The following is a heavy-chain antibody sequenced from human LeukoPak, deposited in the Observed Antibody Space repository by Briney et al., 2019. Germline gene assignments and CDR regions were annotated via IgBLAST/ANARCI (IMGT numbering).Heavy chain of an antibody. CDR1: GGSISSGGYS. D-gene: IGHD1-26*01. Sequence: SETLSLTCAVSGGSISSGGYSWSWIRQPPGKGLEWIGYIYHSGSTYYNPSLKSRVTISVDRSKNQFSLKLSSVTAADTAVYYCARGDGSYYLFDYWGQGTLVTVSP. CDR3: ARGDGSYYLFDY. CDR2: IYHSGST. J-gene: IGHJ4*02. V-gene: IGHV4-30-2*01.